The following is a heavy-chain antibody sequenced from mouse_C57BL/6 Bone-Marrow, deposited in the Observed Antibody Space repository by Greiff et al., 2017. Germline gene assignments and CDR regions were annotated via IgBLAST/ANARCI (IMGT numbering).Heavy chain of an antibody. D-gene: IGHD1-1*01. V-gene: IGHV1-74*01. CDR1: GYTFTSYW. Sequence: QVQLQQPGADLVKPGASVKLSCKASGYTFTSYWMHWVHQRPGQGLEWIGRIHPSDSDTNYNQKFKGKVTLTVDKSSITTYMQLSSLTSEDSAVDDCAMGSSYGAGFAYWGQGTLVTVSA. CDR3: AMGSSYGAGFAY. J-gene: IGHJ3*01. CDR2: IHPSDSDT.